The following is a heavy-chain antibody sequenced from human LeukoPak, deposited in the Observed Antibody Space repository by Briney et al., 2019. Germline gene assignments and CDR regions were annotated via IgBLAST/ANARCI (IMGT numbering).Heavy chain of an antibody. J-gene: IGHJ4*02. V-gene: IGHV4-39*01. CDR3: ARLAAAVNFDY. D-gene: IGHD6-13*01. CDR1: GGSISSSSYY. Sequence: PSETLSLTCTVSGGSISSSSYYWGWIRQPPGKGLEWIGSIYYSGSTYYNPSLKSRVTISVDTSKNQFSLTLSSVTAADTAVYYCARLAAAVNFDYWGQGTLVTVSS. CDR2: IYYSGST.